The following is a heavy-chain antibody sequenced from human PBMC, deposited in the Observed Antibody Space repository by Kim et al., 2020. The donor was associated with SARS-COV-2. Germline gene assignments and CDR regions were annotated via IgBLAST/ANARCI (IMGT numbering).Heavy chain of an antibody. CDR2: IYYSGST. CDR1: GGSISSYY. Sequence: SETLSLTCTVSGGSISSYYWSWIRQPPGKGLEWIGYIYYSGSTNYNPSLKSRVTISVDTSKNQFSLKLSSVTAADTAVYYCARETPPGIAAAGNWFDPWGQGTLVTVSS. D-gene: IGHD6-13*01. J-gene: IGHJ5*02. CDR3: ARETPPGIAAAGNWFDP. V-gene: IGHV4-59*01.